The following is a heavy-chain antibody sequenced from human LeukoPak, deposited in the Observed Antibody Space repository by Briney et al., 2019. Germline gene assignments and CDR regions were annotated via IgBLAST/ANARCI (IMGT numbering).Heavy chain of an antibody. V-gene: IGHV4-30-4*01. Sequence: SETLSLTCTVSGGSISSGDYYWSWIRQPPGKGLEWIGYIYYIGNTFYNPSLKSRVTISVDTSKNQFSLKLSSVTAADTAVYYCARMGGRDYVKNYWGQGTLVTVSS. J-gene: IGHJ4*02. CDR2: IYYIGNT. D-gene: IGHD4-17*01. CDR3: ARMGGRDYVKNY. CDR1: GGSISSGDYY.